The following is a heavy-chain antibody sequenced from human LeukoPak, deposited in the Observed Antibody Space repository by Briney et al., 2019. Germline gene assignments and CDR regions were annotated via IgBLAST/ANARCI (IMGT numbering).Heavy chain of an antibody. Sequence: GGSLRLSCAASGFMFSTYGMHWVRQAPGKGLEWVAVIWYDGSNKYYADSVKGRFTISRDNSKNTLYLQMNSLRAEDTAVYYCARSGIAAAGADYYYYGMDVWGQGTTVTVSS. CDR1: GFMFSTYG. J-gene: IGHJ6*02. V-gene: IGHV3-33*08. D-gene: IGHD6-13*01. CDR2: IWYDGSNK. CDR3: ARSGIAAAGADYYYYGMDV.